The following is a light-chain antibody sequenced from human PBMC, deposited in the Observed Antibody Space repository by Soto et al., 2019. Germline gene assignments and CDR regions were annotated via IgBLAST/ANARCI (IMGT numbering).Light chain of an antibody. Sequence: DLLMTQSPLSLPVTPGEPASISCRSSQSLLHTNGYVYLDWYLQKPGQSPQLLIYLGSNRASGVPDRFSGSGSGTDFTLKISRVEAEDVGVYYCLQGLQPPLTFGGGTKVEIK. J-gene: IGKJ4*01. V-gene: IGKV2-28*01. CDR3: LQGLQPPLT. CDR2: LGS. CDR1: QSLLHTNGYVY.